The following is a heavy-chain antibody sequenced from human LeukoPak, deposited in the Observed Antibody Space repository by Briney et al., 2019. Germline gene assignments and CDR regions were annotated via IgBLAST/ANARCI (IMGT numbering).Heavy chain of an antibody. D-gene: IGHD3-10*01. CDR1: GFTFDDYA. V-gene: IGHV3-9*01. Sequence: GGSLRLSCAASGFTFDDYAMHWVRQAPGKGLEWVSGISWNSGSIGYADSVKGRFTISRDNAKNSLYLQMNSLRAEDTALYYCAEGSGSYYNVGAFDIWGQGTMVTVSS. CDR3: AEGSGSYYNVGAFDI. J-gene: IGHJ3*02. CDR2: ISWNSGSI.